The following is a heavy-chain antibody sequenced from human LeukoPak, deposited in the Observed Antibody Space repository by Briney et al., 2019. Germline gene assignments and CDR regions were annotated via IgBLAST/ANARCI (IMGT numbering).Heavy chain of an antibody. CDR2: ISGSGGST. CDR3: AKDLESSGIYCSSTSCYVSAFDT. J-gene: IGHJ3*02. CDR1: GFTFSSYA. V-gene: IGHV3-23*01. D-gene: IGHD2-2*01. Sequence: GSLRLSCAASGFTFSSYAMSWVRQAPGKGLAWVSAISGSGGSTYYADSVKGRFTISRDNSKNALYLQMNSLRAEDTAVYYCAKDLESSGIYCSSTSCYVSAFDTWGQGTMVTVSS.